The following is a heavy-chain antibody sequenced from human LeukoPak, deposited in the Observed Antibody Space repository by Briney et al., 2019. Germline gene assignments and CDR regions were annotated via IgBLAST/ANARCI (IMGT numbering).Heavy chain of an antibody. D-gene: IGHD3-22*01. Sequence: ASVKVSCKASGYSFTSYYMNWVRQAPGQGLEWLGIINPSGGSTSYAQKFQGRVTMTRDMSTSTVYMELSSLRSEDTAVYYCARDIKGYYDSSGYGDYWGQGTLVTVSS. V-gene: IGHV1-46*01. CDR2: INPSGGST. CDR3: ARDIKGYYDSSGYGDY. J-gene: IGHJ4*02. CDR1: GYSFTSYY.